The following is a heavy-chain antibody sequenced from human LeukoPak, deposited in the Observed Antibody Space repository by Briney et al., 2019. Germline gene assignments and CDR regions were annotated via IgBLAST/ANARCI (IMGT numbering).Heavy chain of an antibody. CDR1: GFTFSSYG. CDR2: ISYDGSNK. Sequence: PGGSLRLSCAASGFTFSSYGMHWVRQAPGKGLEWVAVISYDGSNKYFADSVKGRFTISRDNSKDTVYLQMNSLRAEDTAVYYCAKDSRWQQLDYYFDYWGQGTLVTVSS. V-gene: IGHV3-30*18. J-gene: IGHJ4*02. D-gene: IGHD6-13*01. CDR3: AKDSRWQQLDYYFDY.